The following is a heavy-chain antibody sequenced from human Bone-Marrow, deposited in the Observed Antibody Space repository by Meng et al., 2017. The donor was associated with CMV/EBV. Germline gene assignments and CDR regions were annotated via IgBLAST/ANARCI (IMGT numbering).Heavy chain of an antibody. CDR2: IRSSGSII. D-gene: IGHD6-13*01. V-gene: IGHV3-48*03. CDR3: IAAAVVSFAPTH. CDR1: GFTFSSYE. J-gene: IGHJ4*02. Sequence: GESLKISCAASGFTFSSYEMNWVRQAPGKGLEWVSYIRSSGSIIYYADSVKGRFTISRDNAKNSLYLQMNSLRAEDTAVYYCIAAAVVSFAPTHWGQGTLVTVSS.